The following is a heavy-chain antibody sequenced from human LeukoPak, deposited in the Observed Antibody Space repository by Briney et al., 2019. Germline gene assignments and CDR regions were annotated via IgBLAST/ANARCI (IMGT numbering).Heavy chain of an antibody. CDR3: TTDSARLGYYSN. V-gene: IGHV3-15*01. D-gene: IGHD3-22*01. CDR2: IKSKTDGGTT. J-gene: IGHJ4*02. Sequence: GGSLRLSCAASGFTFSNAWMSWVRQAPGKGLEWVGRIKSKTDGGTTDYAAPVKGRFTISRDGSKNTLYLQMNSLKTEDTAVYYCTTDSARLGYYSNWGQGTLVTVSS. CDR1: GFTFSNAW.